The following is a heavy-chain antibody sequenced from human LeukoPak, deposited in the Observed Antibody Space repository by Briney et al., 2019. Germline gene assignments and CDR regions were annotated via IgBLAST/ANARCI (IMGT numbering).Heavy chain of an antibody. CDR3: ARVDGYSSGLTSPTHNWFDP. CDR2: IIPIFATA. CDR1: GGTFSRYA. J-gene: IGHJ5*02. Sequence: SVNVSCLASGGTFSRYAISWVRHAAEDGLEWIGAIIPIFATANYAQKFQGRVTITADKSTSTAYMELSSLRSEDTAVYYCARVDGYSSGLTSPTHNWFDPWGQGTLVTVSS. V-gene: IGHV1-69*06. D-gene: IGHD6-19*01.